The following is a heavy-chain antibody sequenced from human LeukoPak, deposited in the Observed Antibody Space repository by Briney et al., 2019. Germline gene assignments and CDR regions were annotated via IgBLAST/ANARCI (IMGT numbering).Heavy chain of an antibody. D-gene: IGHD2-2*01. J-gene: IGHJ4*02. CDR2: ISHSGKN. CDR1: GDSISSSNW. V-gene: IGHV4-4*02. Sequence: PSETLSLTCAVSGDSISSSNWWNWVRQPPGKGLEWIGEISHSGKNSYNPSLKSRVTISVDKSKNQFSLDLNSVTAADTAVYYCARDSANGSSWYFDSWGQGTLVTVSS. CDR3: ARDSANGSSWYFDS.